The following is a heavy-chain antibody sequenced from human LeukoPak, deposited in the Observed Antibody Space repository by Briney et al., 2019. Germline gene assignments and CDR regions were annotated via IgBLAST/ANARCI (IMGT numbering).Heavy chain of an antibody. Sequence: QSGGSLRLSCAASGFTFSRYAMSWVRQAPGKGLEWVSSISGSGGSTYYADSVKGRFTIFRDNAKNSLYLQMNSLRTEDTAVYYCVRDGSSWGNFDYWGQGTLVTVSA. D-gene: IGHD7-27*01. CDR1: GFTFSRYA. V-gene: IGHV3-23*01. J-gene: IGHJ4*02. CDR2: ISGSGGST. CDR3: VRDGSSWGNFDY.